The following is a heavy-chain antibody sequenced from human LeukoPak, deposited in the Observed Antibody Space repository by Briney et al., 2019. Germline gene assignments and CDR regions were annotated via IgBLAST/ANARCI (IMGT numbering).Heavy chain of an antibody. CDR2: ISYDGSNK. CDR1: GFTFSSYA. V-gene: IGHV3-30-3*01. CDR3: ASSYCTNCLCYTFEY. J-gene: IGHJ4*01. Sequence: PGGSLRLSCAASGFTFSSYAMHWVRQAPGKGLEWVAVISYDGSNKYYADSVKGRFTISRDNSKNTLYLQMNSLRAEDTAVYYCASSYCTNCLCYTFEYWGQGTLVTGPS. D-gene: IGHD2-8*01.